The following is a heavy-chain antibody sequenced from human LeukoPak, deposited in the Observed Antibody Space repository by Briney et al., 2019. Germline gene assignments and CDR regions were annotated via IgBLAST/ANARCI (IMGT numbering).Heavy chain of an antibody. V-gene: IGHV3-30-3*01. J-gene: IGHJ3*02. CDR2: ISYDGSNK. D-gene: IGHD3-22*01. Sequence: GGSLRLSCAASGFTFSSYAMHWVRQAPGKGLEWVAVISYDGSNKYYADSVKGRFTISRDNSKNTLYLQMNSLRAEDTAVYYCARVFGDYYDSSGTDNDAFDIWGQGTMVTVSS. CDR1: GFTFSSYA. CDR3: ARVFGDYYDSSGTDNDAFDI.